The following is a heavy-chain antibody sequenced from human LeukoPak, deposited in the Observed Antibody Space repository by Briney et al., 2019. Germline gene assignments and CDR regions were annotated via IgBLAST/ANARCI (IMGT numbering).Heavy chain of an antibody. CDR3: ARGSAPAGRGHNYFDL. CDR1: GFAFPNAW. V-gene: IGHV4-34*01. Sequence: GSLRLSCAASGFAFPNAWVNWVRQSPGKGLEWIGEINHRGSTNHNPSLKSRVTLSVDTSRNQFSLKLTSVTAADTSVYSCARGSAPAGRGHNYFDLWGQGILVTVSS. CDR2: INHRGST. J-gene: IGHJ5*02. D-gene: IGHD6-6*01.